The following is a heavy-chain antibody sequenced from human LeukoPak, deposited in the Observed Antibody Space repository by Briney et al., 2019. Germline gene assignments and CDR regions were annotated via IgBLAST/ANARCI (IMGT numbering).Heavy chain of an antibody. J-gene: IGHJ4*02. CDR1: GFPFSSYW. D-gene: IGHD4-23*01. V-gene: IGHV3-74*01. CDR2: IASDGSST. CDR3: ARGRPHGNDY. Sequence: GGSLRLSCVASGFPFSSYWMNWVRQAPGKGLVWVSRIASDGSSTTYADSVKGRFSISRDNAKNTLYLQMNSLRVEDTAVYYCARGRPHGNDYWGQGTLVTVSS.